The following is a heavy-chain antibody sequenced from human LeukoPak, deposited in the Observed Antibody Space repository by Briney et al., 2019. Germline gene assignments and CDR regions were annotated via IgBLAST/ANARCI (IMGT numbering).Heavy chain of an antibody. D-gene: IGHD3-22*01. CDR2: INWNGGST. Sequence: GGSLRLSCAASGFTFDDYGMSWVRQAPGKGLEWVSGINWNGGSTGYADSVKGRFTISRDNAKNSLYLRMNSLRAEDTALYYCARIPFPTTSGYYYYFDYWGQGTLVTVSS. J-gene: IGHJ4*02. V-gene: IGHV3-20*04. CDR3: ARIPFPTTSGYYYYFDY. CDR1: GFTFDDYG.